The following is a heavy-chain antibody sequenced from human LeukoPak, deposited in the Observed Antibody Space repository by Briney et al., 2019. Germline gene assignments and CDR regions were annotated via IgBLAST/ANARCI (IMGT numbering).Heavy chain of an antibody. CDR2: IYYSGST. V-gene: IGHV4-39*07. D-gene: IGHD4-23*01. CDR1: GGSITSTTYY. Sequence: PSETLSLTCTVSGGSITSTTYYWGWIRQPPGKGLEWIGSIYYSGSTYYNPSLKSRVTISVDTSKNQFSLKLSSVTAADTAVYYCARWEVATTQIDYWGQGTLVTVSS. CDR3: ARWEVATTQIDY. J-gene: IGHJ4*02.